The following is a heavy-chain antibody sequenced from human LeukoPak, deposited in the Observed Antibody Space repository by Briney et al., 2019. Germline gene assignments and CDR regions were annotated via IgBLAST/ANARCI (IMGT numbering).Heavy chain of an antibody. D-gene: IGHD6-13*01. J-gene: IGHJ6*03. CDR1: GFTFDDYA. Sequence: GGSLRLSCAAPGFTFDDYAMHWVRQAPGKGLEWVSLISWDGGSTYYAGSVKGRFTISRDNSKNSLYLQMNSLRAEDTALYYCAAIAAAGSHYYYYMDVWGKGTTVTVSS. CDR2: ISWDGGST. V-gene: IGHV3-43D*03. CDR3: AAIAAAGSHYYYYMDV.